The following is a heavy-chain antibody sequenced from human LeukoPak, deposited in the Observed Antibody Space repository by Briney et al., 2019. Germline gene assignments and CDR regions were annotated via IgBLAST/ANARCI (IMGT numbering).Heavy chain of an antibody. CDR3: ARSGGHAAFDI. Sequence: SETLSLTCTVSGGSISSYYWSWIRQPPGKGLEWIGYIYYSGSTNYNPSLKSRVTISVDTSKNQFSLKLSSVTAADTAVYYCARSGGHAAFDIWGQGTMVTVSS. J-gene: IGHJ3*02. V-gene: IGHV4-59*08. CDR1: GGSISSYY. D-gene: IGHD2-15*01. CDR2: IYYSGST.